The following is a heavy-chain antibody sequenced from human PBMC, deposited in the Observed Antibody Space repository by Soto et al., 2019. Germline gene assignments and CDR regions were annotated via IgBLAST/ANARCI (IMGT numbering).Heavy chain of an antibody. Sequence: EVQLVEFGGGFVKPGGSLRLSCTASGLPFSNAWMNWVRQAPGKGLEWVGLIKSKVDGETTDLASPVKDRFSVSRDDAKNTAYLQINSLKTEDTAVYYCHDSGDLGDFWGRGALVTVSS. D-gene: IGHD3-10*01. CDR2: IKSKVDGETT. V-gene: IGHV3-15*01. J-gene: IGHJ4*02. CDR3: HDSGDLGDF. CDR1: GLPFSNAW.